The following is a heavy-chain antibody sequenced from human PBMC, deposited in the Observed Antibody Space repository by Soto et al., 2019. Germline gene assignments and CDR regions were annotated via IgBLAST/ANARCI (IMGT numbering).Heavy chain of an antibody. CDR2: ISGSGGST. Sequence: PWGSLRLSCAASVFTFSSYAMSWVRQAPGKGLEWVSAISGSGGSTYYADSVKGRFTISRDNSKNTLYLQMNSLRAEDTAVYYCAKDSGRYFDWFINWFDPWGQGTLVTVSS. D-gene: IGHD3-9*01. V-gene: IGHV3-23*01. CDR1: VFTFSSYA. CDR3: AKDSGRYFDWFINWFDP. J-gene: IGHJ5*02.